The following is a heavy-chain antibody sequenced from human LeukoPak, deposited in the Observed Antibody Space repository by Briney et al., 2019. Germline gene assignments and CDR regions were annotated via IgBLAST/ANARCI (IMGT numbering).Heavy chain of an antibody. D-gene: IGHD6-13*01. Sequence: SETLSLTCTVSGGSISSYYWSWIRQPPGKGLEWIGYIYYSGSTNYNPSLKSRVTISVDTSKNQFSLNLSSVTAADTAVYYCARTNSGYSSSNNWFDPWGQGTLVTVSS. CDR1: GGSISSYY. CDR2: IYYSGST. V-gene: IGHV4-59*01. CDR3: ARTNSGYSSSNNWFDP. J-gene: IGHJ5*02.